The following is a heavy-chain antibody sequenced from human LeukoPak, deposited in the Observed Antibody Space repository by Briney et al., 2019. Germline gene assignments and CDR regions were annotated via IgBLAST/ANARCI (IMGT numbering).Heavy chain of an antibody. J-gene: IGHJ5*02. V-gene: IGHV6-1*01. CDR3: AREILDMEPLVLGNWFDP. CDR1: GDSVSSNSAA. D-gene: IGHD2-2*03. CDR2: TYYRSKWYN. Sequence: SQTLSLTCAISGDSVSSNSAAWNWIRQSPSRGLEWLGRTYYRSKWYNDYAVSVKSRITINPDTSKNQFSLKLSSVTAADTAVYYCAREILDMEPLVLGNWFDPWGQGTLVTVSS.